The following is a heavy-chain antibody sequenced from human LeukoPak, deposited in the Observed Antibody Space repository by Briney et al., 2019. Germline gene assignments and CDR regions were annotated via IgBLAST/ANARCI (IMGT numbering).Heavy chain of an antibody. Sequence: GGSLRLSCAASGFTFSSYSMNCVRQAPGKGLEWVSSISSSSSYIYYADSVKGRFTISRDNAKNSLYLQMNSLRAEDTAVYYCARDLVAGGFDYWGQGTLVTVSS. CDR2: ISSSSSYI. J-gene: IGHJ4*02. CDR3: ARDLVAGGFDY. V-gene: IGHV3-21*01. D-gene: IGHD2-15*01. CDR1: GFTFSSYS.